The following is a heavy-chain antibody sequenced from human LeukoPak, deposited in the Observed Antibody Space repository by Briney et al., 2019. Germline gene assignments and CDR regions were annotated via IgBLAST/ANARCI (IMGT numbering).Heavy chain of an antibody. D-gene: IGHD3-10*01. V-gene: IGHV4-4*02. J-gene: IGHJ5*02. CDR3: ARGFPISGIDWFDP. CDR2: IYHSGTT. CDR1: GGSISSSNW. Sequence: RSSETLSLTCAVSGGSISSSNWWSWVRQPPGKGLEWIEEIYHSGTTNYNPSLKSRVTISVGKSKNQFSLKLTSVTAADTAVYYCARGFPISGIDWFDPWGQGTLVTVSS.